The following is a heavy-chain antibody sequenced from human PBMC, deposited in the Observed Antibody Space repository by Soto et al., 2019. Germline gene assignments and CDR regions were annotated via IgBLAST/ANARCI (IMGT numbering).Heavy chain of an antibody. Sequence: QVQLVQSGAEVKTPGSSVKVSCKASGGTFSTYAIDWVRQAPGQGLEWMGGIIPLFGTAKYAQNFQGRITINVDESTHAAYMELRSLRSQDTAVYYCARGVHDDRSGYYYFYWGQGTMVVVSS. J-gene: IGHJ4*02. V-gene: IGHV1-69*01. D-gene: IGHD3-22*01. CDR3: ARGVHDDRSGYYYFY. CDR1: GGTFSTYA. CDR2: IIPLFGTA.